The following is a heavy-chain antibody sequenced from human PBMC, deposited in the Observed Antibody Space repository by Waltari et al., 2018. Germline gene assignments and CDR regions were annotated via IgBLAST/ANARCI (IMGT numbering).Heavy chain of an antibody. V-gene: IGHV4-38-2*01. CDR3: ARPYDSSGYYYGGRVAFDI. J-gene: IGHJ3*02. CDR2: IYHSGST. Sequence: QVQLQESGPGLVKPSETLSLTCAVSGYSISSGYYWGWIRQPPGKGLAWIGSIYHSGSTYYNPSLKSRVTISVDTSKNQFSLKLSSVTAADTAVYYCARPYDSSGYYYGGRVAFDIWGQGTMVTVSS. CDR1: GYSISSGYY. D-gene: IGHD3-22*01.